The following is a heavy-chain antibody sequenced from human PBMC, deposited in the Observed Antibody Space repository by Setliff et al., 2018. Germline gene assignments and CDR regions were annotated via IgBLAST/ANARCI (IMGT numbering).Heavy chain of an antibody. D-gene: IGHD5-18*01. J-gene: IGHJ6*02. CDR2: IKRESDGGTT. CDR1: W. Sequence: WMSWVRQAPGKGLEWVGRIKRESDGGTTDYAAPVKGRFTISRDDSKNTLYRQMNSLKTEDTAVYYCISLWLGYYGLDVWGQGTTVTVSS. CDR3: ISLWLGYYGLDV. V-gene: IGHV3-15*01.